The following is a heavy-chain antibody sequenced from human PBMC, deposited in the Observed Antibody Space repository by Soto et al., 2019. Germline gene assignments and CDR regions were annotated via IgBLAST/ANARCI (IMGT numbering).Heavy chain of an antibody. Sequence: ASVKVSCKASGYTFTSYGIHWVRQAPGQRLEWIGWINAANGDTKYSPKFQGRVTITRDTSASTAYMELSSLRSEDTAVYYCVRRHVSATGIDWFDPWGQGTLVTVSS. J-gene: IGHJ5*02. CDR3: VRRHVSATGIDWFDP. D-gene: IGHD6-13*01. V-gene: IGHV1-3*01. CDR1: GYTFTSYG. CDR2: INAANGDT.